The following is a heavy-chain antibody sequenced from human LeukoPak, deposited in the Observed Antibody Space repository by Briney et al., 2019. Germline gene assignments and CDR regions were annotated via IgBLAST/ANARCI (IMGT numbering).Heavy chain of an antibody. J-gene: IGHJ6*02. CDR3: ARAMDV. CDR2: INEDGSEK. Sequence: GGSLRLSCVASGFTFEFYWMIWVRQAPGKGLEFVANINEDGSEKYYVDSVKGRFTISRDNAKNSLYLQMNSLRAEDTAVYYCARAMDVWGQGTTVTVSS. V-gene: IGHV3-7*04. CDR1: GFTFEFYW.